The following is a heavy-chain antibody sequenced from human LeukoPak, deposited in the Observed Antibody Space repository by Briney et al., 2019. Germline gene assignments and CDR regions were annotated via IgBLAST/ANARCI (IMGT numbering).Heavy chain of an antibody. D-gene: IGHD3-10*01. CDR2: IKPDGGEK. CDR1: GFTFSSYW. Sequence: PGGSLRLSCAASGFTFSSYWMTWVRQAPGTGLQWVANIKPDGGEKYYVDSVKGRFTISRDNAKNSLYLEMNSQRPEDTAVYYCVRGSSGTAVRGISWAWFDPWGQGTLVTVSS. V-gene: IGHV3-7*05. CDR3: VRGSSGTAVRGISWAWFDP. J-gene: IGHJ5*02.